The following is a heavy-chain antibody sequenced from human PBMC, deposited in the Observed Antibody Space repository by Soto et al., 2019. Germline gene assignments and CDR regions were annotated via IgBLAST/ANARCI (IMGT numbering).Heavy chain of an antibody. V-gene: IGHV3-23*01. CDR2: LSRGGGST. D-gene: IGHD5-12*01. Sequence: EAQLLESGGELIQPGGSLRLSFEASGFTFSSNGMSWVRQAPGKGREWIAGLSRGGGSTYYADSVKGRFTISRDNSKNTLDLIMNSLRVEDTALYYCARDGQYRTDGFDIWGQGTMVTVSS. J-gene: IGHJ3*02. CDR1: GFTFSSNG. CDR3: ARDGQYRTDGFDI.